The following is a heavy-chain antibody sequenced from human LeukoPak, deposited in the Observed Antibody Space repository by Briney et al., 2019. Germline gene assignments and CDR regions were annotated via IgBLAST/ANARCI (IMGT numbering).Heavy chain of an antibody. CDR3: ARSVGSLYCSGGSCYSVGY. Sequence: SETLSLXCTVSGGSINNYYWSWIRQPPGKGLEWIGYIYYSGSTNYNPSLKSRVTISVDTSKNQFSLKLSSVTAADTAVYYCARSVGSLYCSGGSCYSVGYWGQGTLVTVSS. D-gene: IGHD2-15*01. V-gene: IGHV4-59*08. CDR2: IYYSGST. CDR1: GGSINNYY. J-gene: IGHJ4*02.